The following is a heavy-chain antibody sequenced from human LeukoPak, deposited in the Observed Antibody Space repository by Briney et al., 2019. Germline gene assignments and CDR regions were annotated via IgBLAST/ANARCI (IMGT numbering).Heavy chain of an antibody. CDR2: IIPIFGIT. V-gene: IGHV1-69*04. CDR1: GGTFISNA. Sequence: GASVKVSCKASGGTFISNAITWVRQAPGQGLEWMGRIIPIFGITDYAQKFQGRVTITADKSTSTAYMEFSSLRSEDTAVYYCASGRMTTETTYCFDPWGQGTLITFSS. J-gene: IGHJ5*02. CDR3: ASGRMTTETTYCFDP. D-gene: IGHD4-11*01.